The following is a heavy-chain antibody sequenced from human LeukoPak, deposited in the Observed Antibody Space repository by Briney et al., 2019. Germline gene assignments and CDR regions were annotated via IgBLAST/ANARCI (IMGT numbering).Heavy chain of an antibody. V-gene: IGHV1-3*01. D-gene: IGHD1-26*01. CDR3: ARDSGSGSNDY. Sequence: ASVTVSCKASGYTFTSYAIHWVRQAPGQRLEWMGWISAGNGNTKYSQNFQGRVTFISNTSATTAFMELSSLRSEDAAVYYCARDSGSGSNDYWGQGTLVTVSS. J-gene: IGHJ4*02. CDR2: ISAGNGNT. CDR1: GYTFTSYA.